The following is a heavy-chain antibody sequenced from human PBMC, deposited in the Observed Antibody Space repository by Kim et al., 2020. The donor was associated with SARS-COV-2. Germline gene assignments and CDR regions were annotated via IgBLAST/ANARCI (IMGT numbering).Heavy chain of an antibody. CDR1: GGTISSYY. D-gene: IGHD4-4*01. CDR3: AGDHYDYSHGLHFDC. Sequence: SETLSLTCTVSGGTISSYYWSWIRQPPGKGLEWIGYVSYSGSTNYNPYLNYNHSLKGRVTISVGTSENQFTLRVSSVTAADTAVYYCAGDHYDYSHGLHFDCWGQGTLVTVSS. J-gene: IGHJ4*02. V-gene: IGHV4-59*01. CDR2: VSYSGST.